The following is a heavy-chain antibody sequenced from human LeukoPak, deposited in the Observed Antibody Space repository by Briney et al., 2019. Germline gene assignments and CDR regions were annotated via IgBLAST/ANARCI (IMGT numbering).Heavy chain of an antibody. D-gene: IGHD6-19*01. CDR3: ARDHGGSGWYYFDY. V-gene: IGHV3-33*01. CDR2: IWYDGSNK. J-gene: IGHJ4*02. CDR1: GFTFSSYG. Sequence: GGSLRLSCAASGFTFSSYGMHWVRQAPGEGLEWVAVIWYDGSNKYYADSVKGRFTISRDNSKSTLYLQMNSLRAEDTAVYYCARDHGGSGWYYFDYWGQGTLVTVSS.